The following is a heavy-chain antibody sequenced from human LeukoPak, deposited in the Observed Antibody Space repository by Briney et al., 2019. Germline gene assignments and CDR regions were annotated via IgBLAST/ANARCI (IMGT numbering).Heavy chain of an antibody. CDR1: GFTFSNFA. Sequence: GGSLRLSCAASGFTFSNFAMSWVRQAPGKGLEWVSSISGSGGNIYYADSVKGRFTISRDNPGDTLYLQMNSLRAEDTAVYYCAKLSRAYYGMDVWGQGTTVTVSS. J-gene: IGHJ6*02. D-gene: IGHD2-2*01. V-gene: IGHV3-23*01. CDR3: AKLSRAYYGMDV. CDR2: ISGSGGNI.